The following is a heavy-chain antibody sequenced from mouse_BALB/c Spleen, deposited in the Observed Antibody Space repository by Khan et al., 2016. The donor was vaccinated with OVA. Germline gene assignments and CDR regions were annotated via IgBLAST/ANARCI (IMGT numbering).Heavy chain of an antibody. Sequence: EVQLVESGGDFVRPGGSQKLSCAASGFTFSTYGMSWVRQTPDKRLEWVATINTGGAYTYYPDTVKGRFTISRDNAKNTLYLQLSSLKSEDTAIYYCARLAYYYNSEGFAYWGRGTLVTVSA. V-gene: IGHV5-6*01. CDR3: ARLAYYYNSEGFAY. CDR1: GFTFSTYG. CDR2: INTGGAYT. J-gene: IGHJ3*01. D-gene: IGHD1-1*01.